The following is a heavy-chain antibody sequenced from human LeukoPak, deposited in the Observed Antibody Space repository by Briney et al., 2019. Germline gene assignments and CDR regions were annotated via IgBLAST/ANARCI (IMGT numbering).Heavy chain of an antibody. V-gene: IGHV3-23*01. CDR3: AKAGAAAGRGMGAFDI. J-gene: IGHJ3*02. D-gene: IGHD6-13*01. Sequence: PGGSLRLSRAASGFTFSSYAMSWVRQAPGKGLEWVSAISGSGGSTYYADSVKGRFTVSRDNSKNTLYLQMNSLRAEDTAVYYCAKAGAAAGRGMGAFDIWGQGTMVTVSS. CDR2: ISGSGGST. CDR1: GFTFSSYA.